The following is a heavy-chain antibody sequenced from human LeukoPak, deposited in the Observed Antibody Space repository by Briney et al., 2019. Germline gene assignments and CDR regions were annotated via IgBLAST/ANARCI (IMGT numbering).Heavy chain of an antibody. CDR1: GYTFTGFH. CDR3: ASRHDYGSDAFDI. D-gene: IGHD4-17*01. V-gene: IGHV1-46*01. CDR2: ISPSSGST. J-gene: IGHJ3*02. Sequence: ASVKVSCKASGYTFTGFHMHWVRQAPGQGLEWMGVISPSSGSTSYAQEFQGRVTMTRDTSTSAVYMDLSSLRSDDTAVYYCASRHDYGSDAFDIWGQGTMVTVSS.